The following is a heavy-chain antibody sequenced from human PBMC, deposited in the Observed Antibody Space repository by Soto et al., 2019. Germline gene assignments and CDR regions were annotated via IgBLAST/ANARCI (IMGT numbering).Heavy chain of an antibody. CDR1: GFPFSSYG. CDR2: IWYDGSNK. Sequence: QVHLVESGGGVVQPGRSLRLSCAASGFPFSSYGMHWVRQAPGKGLDWVAVIWYDGSNKDYADSVKGRFTISRDNSKNTLYLQMNNLRVDDTAVYYCASSINWGQGTLVTVSS. V-gene: IGHV3-33*01. J-gene: IGHJ4*02. CDR3: ASSIN.